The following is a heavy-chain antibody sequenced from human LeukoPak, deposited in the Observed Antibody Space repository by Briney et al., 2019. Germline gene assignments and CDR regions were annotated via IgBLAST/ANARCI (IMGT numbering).Heavy chain of an antibody. J-gene: IGHJ6*02. CDR3: VSDGFYSLVV. CDR2: VRNDATTK. Sequence: GGSLRLSCAASGSAFYRTWIHWVRQAPGKGLEWVAHVRNDATTKTYADSVRGRFTVSRDNAANIVSLQMNSPRVEDTAVYYCVSDGFYSLVVWGQGTTVTVSS. V-gene: IGHV3-74*01. CDR1: GSAFYRTW. D-gene: IGHD2-15*01.